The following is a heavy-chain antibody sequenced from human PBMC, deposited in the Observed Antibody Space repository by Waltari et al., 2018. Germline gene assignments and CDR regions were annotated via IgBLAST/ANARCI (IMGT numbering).Heavy chain of an antibody. CDR3: ARLVLYSSSWYPED. CDR2: IYYSGST. V-gene: IGHV4-59*01. Sequence: QVQLQESGPGLVKSSATLSLTCTVSGGSISSYDWSWIRQPPGKGLEWIGYIYYSGSTNYNPSLTSRVTISVDTSKNQFSLKLSSVTAADTAVYYCARLVLYSSSWYPEDWGQGTLVTVSS. CDR1: GGSISSYD. J-gene: IGHJ4*02. D-gene: IGHD6-13*01.